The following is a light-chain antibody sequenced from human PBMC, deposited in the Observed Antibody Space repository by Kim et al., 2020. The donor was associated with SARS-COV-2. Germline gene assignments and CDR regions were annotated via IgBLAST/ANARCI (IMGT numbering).Light chain of an antibody. V-gene: IGLV3-19*01. CDR2: PET. Sequence: ALGQTVSITCQGDSIRSYLASWYQQKPGQAPILVLYPETNRPSGIPDRFSGSVSGNMSSLTITGAQAEDEADYYCNSRDNSGDRWVFGGGTQLTVL. J-gene: IGLJ3*02. CDR3: NSRDNSGDRWV. CDR1: SIRSYL.